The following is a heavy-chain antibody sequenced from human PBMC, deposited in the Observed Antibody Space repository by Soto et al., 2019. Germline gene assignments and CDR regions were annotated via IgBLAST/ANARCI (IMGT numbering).Heavy chain of an antibody. CDR1: GFTFSSYG. D-gene: IGHD5-18*01. Sequence: GGSLRLSCAASGFTFSSYGMHWVRQAPGKGLEWVAVISYDGSNKYYADSVKGRFTISRDNSKNTLYLQMNSLRAEDTAVYYCAKDGQQWIPLSCEIDYWGQGTLVTVSS. V-gene: IGHV3-30*18. J-gene: IGHJ4*02. CDR3: AKDGQQWIPLSCEIDY. CDR2: ISYDGSNK.